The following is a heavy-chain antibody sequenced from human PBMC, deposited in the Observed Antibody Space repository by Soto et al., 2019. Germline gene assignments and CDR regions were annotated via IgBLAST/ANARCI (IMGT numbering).Heavy chain of an antibody. D-gene: IGHD2-15*01. V-gene: IGHV4-30-4*01. CDR1: GGSISSDDYY. CDR3: AREGSSSPEYFDF. CDR2: IYYTGRT. J-gene: IGHJ4*02. Sequence: PSETPSLTCSFSGGSISSDDYYWTWIRQPPGEGLEWIGYIYYTGRTSSTPSLESRVTISRDTSKNQFSLKLSSVSAADTAVEYCAREGSSSPEYFDFWGPGTLVTVSS.